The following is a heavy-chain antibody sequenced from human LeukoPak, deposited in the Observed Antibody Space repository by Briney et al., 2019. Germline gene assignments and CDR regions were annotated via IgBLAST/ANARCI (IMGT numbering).Heavy chain of an antibody. D-gene: IGHD3-3*01. CDR2: INPNSGGT. CDR1: GYTFTGYY. Sequence: GASVKVSCKASGYTFTGYYMHWVRQAPGQGLEWMGWINPNSGGTNYAQKFQGRVTMTRDMSTSTVYMELSSLRSEDTAVYYCARDRYRITISGVVKHDAFDIWGQGTMVTVSS. CDR3: ARDRYRITISGVVKHDAFDI. V-gene: IGHV1-2*02. J-gene: IGHJ3*02.